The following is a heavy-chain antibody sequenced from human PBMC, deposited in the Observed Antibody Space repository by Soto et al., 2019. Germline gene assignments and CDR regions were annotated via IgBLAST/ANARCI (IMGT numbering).Heavy chain of an antibody. D-gene: IGHD1-26*01. CDR1: GFTFSSYA. Sequence: EVQLLESGGGLVQPGGSLTLSCAASGFTFSSYAMSWVRQAPGKGLDWVSSISSGGGGTYHADSVKGRFTISRDNFKNTLNLQMNSLRAADTAVYYCAKDTSGRWDYWGQGTLVTVSS. J-gene: IGHJ4*02. V-gene: IGHV3-23*01. CDR3: AKDTSGRWDY. CDR2: ISSGGGGT.